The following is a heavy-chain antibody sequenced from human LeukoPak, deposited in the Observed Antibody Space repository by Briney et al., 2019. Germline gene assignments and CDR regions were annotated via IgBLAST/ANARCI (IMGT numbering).Heavy chain of an antibody. V-gene: IGHV4-34*01. J-gene: IGHJ4*02. CDR1: GGSFRGYH. CDR3: ARGPPRGGAVRYSSGWYVCY. D-gene: IGHD6-19*01. Sequence: KASETLSLTCAVYGGSFRGYHWSWIRQPPAKVLEWIGANNHSRSTNYNPSLKSRVTLSVDTSKNQFSLKLSSVAAADTAVYYCARGPPRGGAVRYSSGWYVCYWGQGTLVTVSS. CDR2: NNHSRST.